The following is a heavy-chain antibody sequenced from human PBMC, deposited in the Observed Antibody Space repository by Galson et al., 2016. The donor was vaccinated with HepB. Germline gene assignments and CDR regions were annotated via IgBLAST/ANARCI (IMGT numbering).Heavy chain of an antibody. Sequence: SVKVSCKASGYTFTTYAINWVRQAPGQGPEWMGWINTNTGNPTYAQGFTGRFVFSLDTSVSTAYLQISSLKAEDTAEYYCARDLIGGFDYWGQGTLVTVSS. V-gene: IGHV7-4-1*02. CDR2: INTNTGNP. D-gene: IGHD3-10*01. CDR1: GYTFTTYA. J-gene: IGHJ4*02. CDR3: ARDLIGGFDY.